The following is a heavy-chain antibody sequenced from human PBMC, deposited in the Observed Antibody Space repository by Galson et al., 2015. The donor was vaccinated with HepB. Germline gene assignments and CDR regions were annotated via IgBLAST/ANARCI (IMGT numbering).Heavy chain of an antibody. Sequence: SLRLSCAASGFTFSSYAMSWVRQAPGKGLEWVSDISGSGGSTYYADSVKGRFTISRDNSKNTLYLQMNSLRAEDTAVYYCAKDWRGPATAGGFDYWGQGTLVTVSS. J-gene: IGHJ4*02. D-gene: IGHD3-16*01. V-gene: IGHV3-23*01. CDR3: AKDWRGPATAGGFDY. CDR2: ISGSGGST. CDR1: GFTFSSYA.